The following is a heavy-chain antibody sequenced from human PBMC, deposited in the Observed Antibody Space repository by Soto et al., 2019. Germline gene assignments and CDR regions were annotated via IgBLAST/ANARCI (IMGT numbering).Heavy chain of an antibody. V-gene: IGHV3-23*01. Sequence: PGGSLRLSCAASGFTFSSYAMSWVRQAPGKGLEWVSAISAGGGSTCYTDSVKGRFTISRDNSKNTLYVQMNSLRAEDTAVYYCAKDRSPEHYWGQGTLVTVSS. CDR2: ISAGGGST. CDR1: GFTFSSYA. J-gene: IGHJ4*02. CDR3: AKDRSPEHY.